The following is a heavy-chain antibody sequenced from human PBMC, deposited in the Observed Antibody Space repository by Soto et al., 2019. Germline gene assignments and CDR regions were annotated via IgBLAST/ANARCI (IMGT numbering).Heavy chain of an antibody. CDR1: GGSISSGGYY. CDR3: ARSGYSYGPNPLLY. D-gene: IGHD5-18*01. Sequence: QVQLQESGPGLVKPSQTLSLTCTVSGGSISSGGYYWSWIRQHPGKGLEWIGYIYYSGSTYYNPSLKSRATTSVDTSKNQFSLKLSSVTAADTAVYYCARSGYSYGPNPLLYWGQGTLVTVSS. J-gene: IGHJ4*02. V-gene: IGHV4-31*03. CDR2: IYYSGST.